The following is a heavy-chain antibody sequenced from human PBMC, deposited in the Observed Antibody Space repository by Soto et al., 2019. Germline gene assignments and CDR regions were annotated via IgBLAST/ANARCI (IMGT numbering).Heavy chain of an antibody. J-gene: IGHJ3*02. Sequence: QVQLQESGPGLVKPSQTLSLTCTVSGGSISSGGYYWSWIRQHPGKGLEWIGYIYYSGSTYYNPSLQSRVTISVDTSKNQFSLKLCSVTAANTAVYYCASSPLITMVRADAFDIWGQGTMVTVSS. CDR3: ASSPLITMVRADAFDI. D-gene: IGHD3-10*01. CDR1: GGSISSGGYY. V-gene: IGHV4-31*03. CDR2: IYYSGST.